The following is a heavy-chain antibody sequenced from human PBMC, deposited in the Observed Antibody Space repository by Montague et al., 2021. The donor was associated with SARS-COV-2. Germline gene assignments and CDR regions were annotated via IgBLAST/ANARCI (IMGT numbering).Heavy chain of an antibody. CDR2: ISWNSGRI. CDR3: AKGTTTGYFYGMDV. J-gene: IGHJ6*02. V-gene: IGHV3-9*01. CDR1: GFTFDDYA. Sequence: SRRLSLAASGFTFDDYAMPWVRQVPGKGLEWVSGISWNSGRIGYVDSVRGRFTISRDDAKNSLYLQMNSLRAEDTALYFCAKGTTTGYFYGMDVWGQGTTVTVSS. D-gene: IGHD1-1*01.